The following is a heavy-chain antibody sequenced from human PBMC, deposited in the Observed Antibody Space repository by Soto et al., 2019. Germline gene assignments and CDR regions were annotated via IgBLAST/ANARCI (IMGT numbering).Heavy chain of an antibody. Sequence: SVKVSCKASGGTFSSYAISWVRQAPGQGLEWMGGIIPIFGTANYAQKFQGRVTITADESTSTAYMELSSLRSEDTAVYYCARSRGGHYDILTGYYINWGQGTLVTVSS. V-gene: IGHV1-69*13. J-gene: IGHJ4*02. CDR1: GGTFSSYA. D-gene: IGHD3-9*01. CDR3: ARSRGGHYDILTGYYIN. CDR2: IIPIFGTA.